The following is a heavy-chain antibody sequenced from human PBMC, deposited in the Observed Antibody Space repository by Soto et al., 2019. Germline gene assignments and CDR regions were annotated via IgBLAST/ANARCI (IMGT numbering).Heavy chain of an antibody. V-gene: IGHV3-33*01. CDR1: GFTFSSYG. CDR3: AREGYVDTAMVIPYFDY. Sequence: PGGSLRLSCAASGFTFSSYGMHWVRQAPGKGLEWAAVIWYDGSNKYYADSVKGRFTISRDNSKNTLYLQMNSLRAEDTAVYYCAREGYVDTAMVIPYFDYWGQGTLVTVS. D-gene: IGHD5-18*01. CDR2: IWYDGSNK. J-gene: IGHJ4*02.